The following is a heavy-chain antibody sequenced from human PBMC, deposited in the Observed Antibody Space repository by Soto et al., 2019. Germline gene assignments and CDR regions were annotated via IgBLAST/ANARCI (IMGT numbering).Heavy chain of an antibody. CDR1: SGPLTGYY. Sequence: QVQLQQWGPGLVKPSETLSLTCAVDSGPLTGYYWTWIRQSPGKGLEWIGEMNHSGNTDYNPSLKSRVSISMDTSKNQLSLSLSSVTAADTAEYFCARGVATRRLPRGMDVWGQGTTVVVSS. CDR2: MNHSGNT. V-gene: IGHV4-34*01. CDR3: ARGVATRRLPRGMDV. J-gene: IGHJ6*02. D-gene: IGHD6-6*01.